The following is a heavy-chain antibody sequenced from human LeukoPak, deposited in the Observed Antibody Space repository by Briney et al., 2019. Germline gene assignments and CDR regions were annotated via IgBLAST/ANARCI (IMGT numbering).Heavy chain of an antibody. CDR2: IYPGDSDT. V-gene: IGHV5-51*01. CDR1: GNSFTTYW. D-gene: IGHD1-1*01. CDR3: ASGPRSYTFDF. Sequence: GESLKISCKGSGNSFTTYWIGWVGQLPGKGLEWMGIIYPGDSDTRYSPSFQGQVTISADKSITTAYLQWSSLKASDTAMYYCASGPRSYTFDFWGQGTLVTVSS. J-gene: IGHJ4*02.